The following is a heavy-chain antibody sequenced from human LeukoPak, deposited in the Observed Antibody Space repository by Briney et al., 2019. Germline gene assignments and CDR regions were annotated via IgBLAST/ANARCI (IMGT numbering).Heavy chain of an antibody. D-gene: IGHD3-16*01. J-gene: IGHJ6*03. CDR3: ARAPFGAIWGASGYMDV. Sequence: GASVKVSCKASGYTFTSYDINWVRQATGQGLEWMGWMNPNSGNTGYAQKFQGRVTMTRNTSISTAYMELSSLRSEDTAVYYCARAPFGAIWGASGYMDVWGRGTTVTVSS. V-gene: IGHV1-8*01. CDR1: GYTFTSYD. CDR2: MNPNSGNT.